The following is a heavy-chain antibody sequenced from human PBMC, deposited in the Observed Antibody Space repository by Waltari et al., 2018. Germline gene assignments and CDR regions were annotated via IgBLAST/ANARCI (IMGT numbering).Heavy chain of an antibody. V-gene: IGHV3-53*01. Sequence: HLVASGGGLIQPGGSLRRPCAASGFNVSSNYSSVARQAPGMGLGWVSVIYSGGNTYYADPVKGRFTISRDNSKNTLYLQMNSLRAEDTAVYYCARVGNWGRGTLVTVSS. CDR1: GFNVSSNY. D-gene: IGHD6-13*01. CDR3: ARVGN. J-gene: IGHJ4*02. CDR2: IYSGGNT.